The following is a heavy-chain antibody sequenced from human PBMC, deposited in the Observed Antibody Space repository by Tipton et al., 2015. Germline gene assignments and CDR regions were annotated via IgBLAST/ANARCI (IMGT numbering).Heavy chain of an antibody. Sequence: SLRLSCAASEFTFSTYWMSWVRQSPGKGLEWVANINPDGSEKDYVDSVKGRFTISRDDSKNTAYLQMNSLKTEDTAVYYCTTKLDWGQGTLVTVSS. J-gene: IGHJ4*02. CDR3: TTKLD. CDR1: EFTFSTYW. D-gene: IGHD3-9*01. CDR2: INPDGSEK. V-gene: IGHV3-7*03.